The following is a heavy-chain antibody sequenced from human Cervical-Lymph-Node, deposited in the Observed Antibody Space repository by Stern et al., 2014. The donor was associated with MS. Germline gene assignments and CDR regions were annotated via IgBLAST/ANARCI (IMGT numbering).Heavy chain of an antibody. J-gene: IGHJ4*02. CDR3: ARTSYYDVVHFFDS. V-gene: IGHV4-4*02. CDR1: GGSIRSNNW. D-gene: IGHD3-22*01. Sequence: VQLVESGPGLVKPSGTLSLTCAVSGGSIRSNNWWSWVRQPPGKGLEWIGEISHSGSTNYNPSLKSRVTISVDKSKNHFYLKLSSVTAADTAVYFCARTSYYDVVHFFDSWGQGTLVTVSS. CDR2: ISHSGST.